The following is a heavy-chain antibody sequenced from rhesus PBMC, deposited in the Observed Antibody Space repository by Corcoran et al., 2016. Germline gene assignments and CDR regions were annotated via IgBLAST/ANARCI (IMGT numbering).Heavy chain of an antibody. V-gene: IGHV4-65*01. Sequence: QVQLQESGPGLVKPSETLSLTCAVSGGSISSSNWWSWIRQPPGKGLEWIGYIGVSSGRPNYNPSLKRRVTISTDTSKNRFSLGLSSVTAADTAVYYCAGRTWLLRGNRFDVWGPGVLVTVSS. D-gene: IGHD2-21*01. J-gene: IGHJ5-1*01. CDR3: AGRTWLLRGNRFDV. CDR2: IGVSSGRP. CDR1: GGSISSSNW.